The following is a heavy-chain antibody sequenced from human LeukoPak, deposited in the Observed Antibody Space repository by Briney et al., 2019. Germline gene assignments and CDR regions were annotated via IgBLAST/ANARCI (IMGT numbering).Heavy chain of an antibody. CDR2: MNPNSGNT. V-gene: IGHV1-8*03. J-gene: IGHJ5*02. CDR1: GYTFTSYD. Sequence: GASVKVSCKASGYTFTSYDINWVRQATGQGLERMGWMNPNSGNTGYAQKFQGRVTITRNTSISTAYMELSSLRSEDTAVYYCARSNGGFWSGYTSSWFDPWGQGTLVTVSS. CDR3: ARSNGGFWSGYTSSWFDP. D-gene: IGHD3-3*01.